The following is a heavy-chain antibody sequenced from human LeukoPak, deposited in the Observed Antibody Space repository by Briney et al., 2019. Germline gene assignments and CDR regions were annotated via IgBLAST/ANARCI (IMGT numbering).Heavy chain of an antibody. V-gene: IGHV4-4*02. J-gene: IGHJ3*02. D-gene: IGHD3-22*01. CDR2: IYHSGST. CDR1: GGSISSSNW. CDR3: AREGVIVVGRDAFDI. Sequence: SETLSLTCAVSGGSISSSNWWSWVRQPPGKGLEWIGEIYHSGSTNYNPSLKSRVTISVDKSKNQFSLKLSSVTAADTAVYYCAREGVIVVGRDAFDIWGQGTMVTVSS.